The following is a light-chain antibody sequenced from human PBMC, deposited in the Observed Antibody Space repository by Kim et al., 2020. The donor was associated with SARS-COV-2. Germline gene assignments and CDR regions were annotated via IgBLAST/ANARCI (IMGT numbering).Light chain of an antibody. J-gene: IGLJ2*01. CDR1: SSDVGGYHY. CDR3: SSYAGSNAL. V-gene: IGLV2-8*01. CDR2: EVS. Sequence: PGKPVTISCTGTSSDVGGYHYVSWYQQHPGKAPKLMIDEVSKRPSGVPDRFSGSKSGNTASLTVSGLQAEDEADYYCSSYAGSNALFGGGTQLTVL.